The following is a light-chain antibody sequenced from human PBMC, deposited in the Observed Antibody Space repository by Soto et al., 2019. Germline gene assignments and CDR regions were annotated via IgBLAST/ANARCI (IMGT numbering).Light chain of an antibody. V-gene: IGKV3-20*01. Sequence: EIVLTQSPGTLSLSPGERATLSCRASQSVSSNYLAWYQQKPGQAPRPLIYGASSRATGIPDRFSGSGAGTDFTLTISRRESEDFAVYYCQQYGSSPWTFGQGTKWEIK. J-gene: IGKJ1*01. CDR3: QQYGSSPWT. CDR2: GAS. CDR1: QSVSSNY.